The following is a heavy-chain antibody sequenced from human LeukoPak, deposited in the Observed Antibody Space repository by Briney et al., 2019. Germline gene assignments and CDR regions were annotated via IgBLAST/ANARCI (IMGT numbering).Heavy chain of an antibody. CDR2: ISAYIGTT. CDR3: ARELNLGIDMVRGVIVPRFDP. Sequence: SRKGSSHACVYTFTIYAISWVGHAPGQGLEWMGWISAYIGTTTYEQKLQGTVPLTTDTSTSTASMELRRLRSDDTAVYYRARELNLGIDMVRGVIVPRFDPWGQGSLVTVSS. D-gene: IGHD3-10*01. CDR1: VYTFTIYA. V-gene: IGHV1-18*01. J-gene: IGHJ5*02.